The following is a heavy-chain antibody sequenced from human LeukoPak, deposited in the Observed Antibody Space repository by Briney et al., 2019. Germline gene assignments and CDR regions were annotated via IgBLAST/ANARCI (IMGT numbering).Heavy chain of an antibody. Sequence: GGSLRRSCAAFGFICSMYWANWRRHSPGEWLGWVANIKQDGSEKDYADSVKGRFTISRDNAKNSLFLQMNSLSAEDTAVYYCANDGWDYGSNSGGDQWGKGTLVIVSS. CDR3: ANDGWDYGSNSGGDQ. CDR1: GFICSMYW. D-gene: IGHD4-23*01. V-gene: IGHV3-7*01. J-gene: IGHJ4*02. CDR2: IKQDGSEK.